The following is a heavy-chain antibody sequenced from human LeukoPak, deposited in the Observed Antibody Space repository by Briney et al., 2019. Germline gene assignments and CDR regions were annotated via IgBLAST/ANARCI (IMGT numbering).Heavy chain of an antibody. Sequence: GGSLRLSCAASGFTFSSFGMSWVRQAPGKGLEWVANIKKDGSEKYYVDSVKGRFTISRDNAKTSLYLQMNSLRAEDTAVYYCARHLSGITGYTYGRGIDYWGQGTLVTVSS. CDR1: GFTFSSFG. V-gene: IGHV3-7*01. CDR3: ARHLSGITGYTYGRGIDY. D-gene: IGHD5-18*01. J-gene: IGHJ4*02. CDR2: IKKDGSEK.